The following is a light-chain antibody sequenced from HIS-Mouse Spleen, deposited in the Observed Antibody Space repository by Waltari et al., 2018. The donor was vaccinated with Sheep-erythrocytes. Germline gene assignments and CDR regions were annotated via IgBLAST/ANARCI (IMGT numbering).Light chain of an antibody. V-gene: IGLV2-23*01. CDR2: EGS. Sequence: QSALTQPASVSGSPGQSITIPCPVTSSAVGRYNLVPWYQQHPGKAPNLMIYEGSKRPSGVSNRFSGSKSGNTASLTISGLQAEDEADYYCCSYAGSSTPWVFGGGTKLTVL. J-gene: IGLJ3*02. CDR1: SSAVGRYNL. CDR3: CSYAGSSTPWV.